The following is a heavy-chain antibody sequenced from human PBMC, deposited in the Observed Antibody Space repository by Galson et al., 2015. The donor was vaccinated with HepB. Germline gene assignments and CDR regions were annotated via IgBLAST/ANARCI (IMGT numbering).Heavy chain of an antibody. CDR1: GFTFSSYG. V-gene: IGHV3-33*01. J-gene: IGHJ4*02. CDR2: IWSDGSNK. CDR3: ARSKSPSSPSDN. Sequence: SLRLSCAASGFTFSSYGIHWVRQAPGKGLEWVALIWSDGSNKYYADSVEGRFTISRDNSKNTLYLQMNSLRAQDTAVYYCARSKSPSSPSDNWGQGTLVTVSS. D-gene: IGHD6-13*01.